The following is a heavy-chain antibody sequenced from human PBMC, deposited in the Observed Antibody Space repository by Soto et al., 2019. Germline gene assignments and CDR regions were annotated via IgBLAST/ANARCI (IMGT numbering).Heavy chain of an antibody. D-gene: IGHD5-18*01. V-gene: IGHV4-38-2*01. Sequence: SETLSLTCAVSGYSISSGYYCGWIRQPPGKGLEWIGSIYHSGNTYYNPSLKSRVTISADKSINTAYLQWSSLKASDTAMYYCARPRGYSYGYLPPDFDCWGQGTLVTVSS. CDR2: IYHSGNT. CDR1: GYSISSGYY. CDR3: ARPRGYSYGYLPPDFDC. J-gene: IGHJ4*02.